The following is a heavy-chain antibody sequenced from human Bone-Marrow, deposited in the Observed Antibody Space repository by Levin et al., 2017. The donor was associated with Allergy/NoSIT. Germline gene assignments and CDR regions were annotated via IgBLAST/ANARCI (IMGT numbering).Heavy chain of an antibody. V-gene: IGHV3-15*01. CDR3: AREPHFSD. Sequence: PSQTLSLTCAASGFTFSITWMSWVRQAPGEGLEWVGRIRSKGAGGTTDYAAPVRGRFTISRDDSKSTLYLQMNSLETGDTGVYYCAREPHFSDWGQGTLVTVSS. CDR1: GFTFSITW. J-gene: IGHJ4*02. D-gene: IGHD1-14*01. CDR2: IRSKGAGGTT.